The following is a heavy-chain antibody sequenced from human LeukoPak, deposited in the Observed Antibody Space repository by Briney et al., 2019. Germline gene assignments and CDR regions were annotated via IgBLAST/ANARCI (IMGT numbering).Heavy chain of an antibody. CDR1: GCTFTSYG. J-gene: IGHJ4*02. D-gene: IGHD3-22*01. CDR3: ARAIGTMIVVVIPYFDY. CDR2: ISAYNGNT. V-gene: IGHV1-18*01. Sequence: ASVKVSCKASGCTFTSYGISWVRQAPGQGLEWMGWISAYNGNTNYAQKLQGRVTMTTDTSTSTAYMELRSLRSDDTAVYYCARAIGTMIVVVIPYFDYWGQGTLVTVSS.